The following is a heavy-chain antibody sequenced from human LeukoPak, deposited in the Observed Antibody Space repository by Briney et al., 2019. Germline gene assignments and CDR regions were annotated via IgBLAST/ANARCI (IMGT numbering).Heavy chain of an antibody. CDR1: GGSIRSSHYY. V-gene: IGHV4-39*01. J-gene: IGHJ4*02. CDR2: VYYSGST. CDR3: ARQGGDNGYYYFDF. Sequence: PSETLSLTCSVSGGSIRSSHYYWGWIRQPPGQGLEWIASVYYSGSTYYTPSLRSRVTISIHTSKNQFSLKLTSVTAADTGVFYCARQGGDNGYYYFDFWGQGTLVTVSS. D-gene: IGHD4-17*01.